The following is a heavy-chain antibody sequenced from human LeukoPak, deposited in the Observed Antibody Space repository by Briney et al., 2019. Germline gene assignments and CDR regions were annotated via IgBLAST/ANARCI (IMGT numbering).Heavy chain of an antibody. CDR1: GFTFSSYS. V-gene: IGHV3-21*01. D-gene: IGHD6-19*01. Sequence: GGSLRLSCAASGFTFSSYSMNWVRQAPGKGLEWVSSISSSSGYIYYADSVKGRFTISRDNAKNSLYLQMNSLRAEDTAVYYCAVLYSSGWYSFDYWGQGTLVTVSS. J-gene: IGHJ4*02. CDR2: ISSSSGYI. CDR3: AVLYSSGWYSFDY.